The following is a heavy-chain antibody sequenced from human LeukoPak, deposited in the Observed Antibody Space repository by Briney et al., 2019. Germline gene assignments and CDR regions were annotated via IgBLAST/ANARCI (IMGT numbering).Heavy chain of an antibody. V-gene: IGHV4-59*01. CDR2: IYYSGST. Sequence: SETLSLTCTVSGGSISSYYWSWIRQPPGKGLEWIGYIYYSGSTNYNPSLKSRVTISVDTSKNQFSLKLSSVTAADTAVYYCARDRGYSYGYDYWGQGTLVTVSS. CDR1: GGSISSYY. D-gene: IGHD5-18*01. J-gene: IGHJ4*02. CDR3: ARDRGYSYGYDY.